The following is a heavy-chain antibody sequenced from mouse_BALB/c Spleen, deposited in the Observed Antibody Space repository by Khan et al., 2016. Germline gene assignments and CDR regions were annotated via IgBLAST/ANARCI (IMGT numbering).Heavy chain of an antibody. CDR3: ARYRFYYGSSRYFDV. CDR2: INTYSGES. J-gene: IGHJ1*01. V-gene: IGHV9-3-1*01. Sequence: QIQLVQSGPELKKPGKTVKISCKASGYTFTNYGMNWVKQAPGKGLKWMGWINTYSGESTYADDFKGRFAFSLETSANTAYLQINNLKNEDTATYFCARYRFYYGSSRYFDVWGAGPTVTVSS. D-gene: IGHD1-1*01. CDR1: GYTFTNYG.